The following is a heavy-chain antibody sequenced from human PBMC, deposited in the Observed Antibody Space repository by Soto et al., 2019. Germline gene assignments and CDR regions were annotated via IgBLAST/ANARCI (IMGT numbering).Heavy chain of an antibody. V-gene: IGHV4-31*03. J-gene: IGHJ6*02. CDR1: GGSISSGGYY. CDR3: ARVLRGVISTDLYGMDV. CDR2: IYYSGST. Sequence: TLSLTCTVSGGSISSGGYYWSWIRQHPGTGLEWIWYIYYSGSTYYNPSLKSRVTISVDTSKNQFSLKLSSVTAADTAVYYCARVLRGVISTDLYGMDVWGQGTTVTVS. D-gene: IGHD3-10*01.